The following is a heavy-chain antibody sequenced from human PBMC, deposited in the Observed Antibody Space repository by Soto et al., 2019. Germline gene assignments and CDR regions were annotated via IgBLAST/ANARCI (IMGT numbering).Heavy chain of an antibody. CDR2: IYYSGST. V-gene: IGHV4-31*03. D-gene: IGHD2-21*02. CDR1: GGSISSGGYY. J-gene: IGHJ6*02. Sequence: SETLSLTCTVPGGSISSGGYYWTWIRQHPGKGLEWIGYIYYSGSTYYNPSLKSRVTMSVDTSKIQFSLKLSSVTAADTAVYYCARVCGGDCHYGMDVWGQGTTVTV. CDR3: ARVCGGDCHYGMDV.